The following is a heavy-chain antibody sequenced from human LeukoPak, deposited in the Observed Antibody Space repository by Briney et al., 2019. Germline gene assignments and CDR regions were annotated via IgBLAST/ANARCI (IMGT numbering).Heavy chain of an antibody. CDR2: ISGSGGST. D-gene: IGHD3-22*01. CDR1: GFTVITSF. CDR3: AKSSYYDASGYYREYYFDS. V-gene: IGHV3-23*01. Sequence: GGSLRLSCAASGFTVITSFMSWVRQAPGRGLEWVSSISGSGGSTHYVDSVKGRFTISRDKTKNTLYLQMNSLRAEDTAVYYCAKSSYYDASGYYREYYFDSWGQGTLVTVSS. J-gene: IGHJ4*02.